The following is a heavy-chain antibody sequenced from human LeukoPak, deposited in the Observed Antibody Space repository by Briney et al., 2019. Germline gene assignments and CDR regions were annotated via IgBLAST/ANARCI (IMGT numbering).Heavy chain of an antibody. Sequence: PGGSLRLSCAASGFTLGGYSMNWVRQAPGKGLEWVSYISSSSSTIYYADSVKGRFTISRDNAKNSLYLQMNSLRAEDTAVYYCARDRFYSNYPNWFDPWGQGTLVTVSS. J-gene: IGHJ5*02. D-gene: IGHD4-11*01. CDR1: GFTLGGYS. CDR2: ISSSSSTI. CDR3: ARDRFYSNYPNWFDP. V-gene: IGHV3-48*04.